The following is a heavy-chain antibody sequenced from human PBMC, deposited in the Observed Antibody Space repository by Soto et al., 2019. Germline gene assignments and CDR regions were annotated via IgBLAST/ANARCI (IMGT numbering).Heavy chain of an antibody. V-gene: IGHV3-43*02. CDR3: AKDPGGIAARYYYYYCGMDV. CDR1: GFTLDDYA. CDR2: ISWDGGST. J-gene: IGHJ6*02. D-gene: IGHD6-6*01. Sequence: PGGSLRLSCAASGFTLDDYAMHCVRQSPGKDLEWVSGISWDGGSTYYADSVKGRFTISRDNSKNSLYLQMNSLRTEDTALYYCAKDPGGIAARYYYYYCGMDVWGQGTTVTGSS.